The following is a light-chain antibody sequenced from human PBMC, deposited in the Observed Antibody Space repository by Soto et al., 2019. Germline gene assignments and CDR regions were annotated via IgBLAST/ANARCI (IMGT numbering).Light chain of an antibody. CDR3: QQRSNWPIT. V-gene: IGKV3-11*01. CDR1: QSVSSY. Sequence: EIVLAQSPATLSLSPGESGTRSCRASQSVSSYLAWYQQKPGQAPRLLIYDASNRATGIPARFSGSGSWTDFTLTISSLEPEDFAVYYCQQRSNWPITFGQGTRLEI. J-gene: IGKJ5*01. CDR2: DAS.